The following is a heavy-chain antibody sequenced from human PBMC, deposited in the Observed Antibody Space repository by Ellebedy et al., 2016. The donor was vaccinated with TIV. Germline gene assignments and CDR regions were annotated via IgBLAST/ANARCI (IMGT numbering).Heavy chain of an antibody. D-gene: IGHD3-22*01. Sequence: GESLTISCAASGFTFSSYDMHWVRQATGKDLEWVSAIGTAGDTYYPGSVKGRFTISRENAKNSLYLQMNSLRAGDTAVYYCARGYYDSSGYYYVDGMDVWGQGTTVTVSS. CDR1: GFTFSSYD. V-gene: IGHV3-13*01. J-gene: IGHJ6*02. CDR3: ARGYYDSSGYYYVDGMDV. CDR2: IGTAGDT.